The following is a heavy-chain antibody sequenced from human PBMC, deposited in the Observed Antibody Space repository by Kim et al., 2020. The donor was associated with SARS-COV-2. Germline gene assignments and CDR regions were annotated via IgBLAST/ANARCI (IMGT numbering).Heavy chain of an antibody. Sequence: GGSLRLSCAASGFTFSSYAMHWVRQAPGKGLEWVAVISYDGSNKYYADSVKGRFTISRDNSKNTLYLQMNSLRAEDTAVYYCARDMAYCSSTSCYHDWYFDLWGRGTLVTVSS. CDR2: ISYDGSNK. V-gene: IGHV3-30-3*01. J-gene: IGHJ2*01. D-gene: IGHD2-2*01. CDR1: GFTFSSYA. CDR3: ARDMAYCSSTSCYHDWYFDL.